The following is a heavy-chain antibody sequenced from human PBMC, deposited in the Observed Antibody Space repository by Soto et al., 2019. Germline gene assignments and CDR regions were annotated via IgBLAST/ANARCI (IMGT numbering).Heavy chain of an antibody. Sequence: QVQLVESGGGVVQPGRPLRLSCTASGFTFSRYGMHWVRQAPGKGLEWVAVISYDGIKKDFGESVKGRFTISRDNSKNTMYLQMESLRSEDTAVYYCAKEGAYVTSSSFDHWGQGILVIVSS. CDR2: ISYDGIKK. V-gene: IGHV3-30*18. D-gene: IGHD3-16*01. CDR3: AKEGAYVTSSSFDH. CDR1: GFTFSRYG. J-gene: IGHJ4*02.